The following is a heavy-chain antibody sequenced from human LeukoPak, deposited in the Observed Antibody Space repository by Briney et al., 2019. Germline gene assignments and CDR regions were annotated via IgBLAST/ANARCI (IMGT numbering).Heavy chain of an antibody. CDR1: GYTFTNYY. V-gene: IGHV1-46*01. Sequence: ASVKVSCKASGYTFTNYYIHWVRQAPGQGLEWMGVINPSGGTTTYAQKFEGRVTMTRYRSTSTAYMELRSLRSDDTAVYYCARARSFEITMVRGVISNHYYYYMDVWGKGTTVTVSS. CDR2: INPSGGTT. CDR3: ARARSFEITMVRGVISNHYYYYMDV. J-gene: IGHJ6*03. D-gene: IGHD3-10*01.